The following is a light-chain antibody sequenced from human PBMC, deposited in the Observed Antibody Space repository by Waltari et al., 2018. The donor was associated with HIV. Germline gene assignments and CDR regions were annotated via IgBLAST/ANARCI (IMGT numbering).Light chain of an antibody. J-gene: IGKJ1*01. CDR1: LSISGW. V-gene: IGKV1-5*03. Sequence: DIQMTQSPSTLSASVGDRVTLPCRASLSISGWLAWLQQTPGKAPALLNYRASTLQSGVPSRFSGSGSGTEFTLTVSSLQPDDFAAYYCQQYNTSPWTFGQGTKVDIK. CDR3: QQYNTSPWT. CDR2: RAS.